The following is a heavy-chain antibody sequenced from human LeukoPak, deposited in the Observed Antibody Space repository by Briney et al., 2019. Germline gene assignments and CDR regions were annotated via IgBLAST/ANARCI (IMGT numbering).Heavy chain of an antibody. CDR2: IKSKSDGGTT. V-gene: IGHV3-15*01. CDR3: TTIAAAGSYDY. D-gene: IGHD6-13*01. CDR1: GFTFSNAW. J-gene: IGHJ4*02. Sequence: GGSLRLSCAASGFTFSNAWMSWVRQAPGKGLEWVGRIKSKSDGGTTDYAAPVKGRFSISRDDSKNTLYLQMNSLKTEDTAVYYCTTIAAAGSYDYWGQGTLVTVSS.